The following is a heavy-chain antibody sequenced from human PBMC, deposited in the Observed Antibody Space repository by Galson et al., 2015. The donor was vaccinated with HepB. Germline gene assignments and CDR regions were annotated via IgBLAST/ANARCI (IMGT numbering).Heavy chain of an antibody. Sequence: SVKVSCKASGYTFTSYDINWVRQATGQGLEWMGWMNPNSGNTGYAQKFQGRVTMTRNTSISTAYMELSSLRSEDTAVCYCARGRGDQWLVQGDAFDIWGQGTMVTVSS. V-gene: IGHV1-8*01. CDR1: GYTFTSYD. J-gene: IGHJ3*02. CDR2: MNPNSGNT. CDR3: ARGRGDQWLVQGDAFDI. D-gene: IGHD6-19*01.